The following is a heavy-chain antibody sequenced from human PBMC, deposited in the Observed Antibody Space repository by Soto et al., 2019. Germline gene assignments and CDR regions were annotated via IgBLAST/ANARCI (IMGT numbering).Heavy chain of an antibody. D-gene: IGHD2-21*02. J-gene: IGHJ6*02. V-gene: IGHV3-30*18. CDR3: AKVIDRGGRATVVTAGGPLSAYYYGMDV. Sequence: ESGGGVVQPGRSLRLSCAASGFTFSSYGMHWVRQAPGKGLEWVAVISYDGSNKYYADSVKGRFTISRDNSKNTLYLQMNSLRAEDTAVYYCAKVIDRGGRATVVTAGGPLSAYYYGMDVWGQGTTVTVSS. CDR1: GFTFSSYG. CDR2: ISYDGSNK.